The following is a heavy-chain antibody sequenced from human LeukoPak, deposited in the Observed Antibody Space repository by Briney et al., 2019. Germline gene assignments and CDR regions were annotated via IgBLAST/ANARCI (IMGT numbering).Heavy chain of an antibody. D-gene: IGHD3-10*01. CDR3: AKDSSMVQGYFDY. Sequence: GGSLRLSCAASGFTFSRYAMSWVRQAPGKGLEWVSAISGSTGTTYYADSVKGRFTISRDNSKNTLYLQMNSLRAEDTAVYYCAKDSSMVQGYFDYWGQGTLVTVSS. V-gene: IGHV3-23*01. CDR2: ISGSTGTT. J-gene: IGHJ4*02. CDR1: GFTFSRYA.